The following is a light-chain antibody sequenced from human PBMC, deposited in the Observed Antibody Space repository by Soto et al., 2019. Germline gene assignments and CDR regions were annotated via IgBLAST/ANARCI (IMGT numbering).Light chain of an antibody. Sequence: EIVMTQSPATLSVSPGERATLSCRASESVSSNLAWYHQKPGQAPRLLIYGASTRATGIPARISGSGSGTEFTLTISSLQSEDFAVYYCQQYNKWRTFGQGTKVEVK. J-gene: IGKJ1*01. V-gene: IGKV3-15*01. CDR2: GAS. CDR3: QQYNKWRT. CDR1: ESVSSN.